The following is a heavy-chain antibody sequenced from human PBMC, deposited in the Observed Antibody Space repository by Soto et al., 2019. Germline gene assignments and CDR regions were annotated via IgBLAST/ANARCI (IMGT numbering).Heavy chain of an antibody. J-gene: IGHJ6*02. V-gene: IGHV1-69*01. CDR1: GDTFSNYA. Sequence: QVQVVQSGAEMKKPGASVKVSCEASGDTFSNYAINWVRQAPGQGLEWMGGITPMCGTPNYAQKIQGRVTITADASTTTASIDLSRLRSEDTAVYYCALSLPPYYYDAMDVWGQGTTVAVSS. CDR2: ITPMCGTP. CDR3: ALSLPPYYYDAMDV.